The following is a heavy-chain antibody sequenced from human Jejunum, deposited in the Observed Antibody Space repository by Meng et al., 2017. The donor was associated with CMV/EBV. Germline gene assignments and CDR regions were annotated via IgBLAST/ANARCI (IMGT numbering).Heavy chain of an antibody. D-gene: IGHD3-22*01. J-gene: IGHJ5*01. CDR2: ISVSGYS. Sequence: QVLLQESGPGLVKPSATLSLTCGSSVGSVSDYYWSWIRQSAGKGLEWIGRISVSGYSDYSPSLKSRVTMSVDTSKNQFSLSLNSVTPADTALYYCVRDLIRDHSGSWFDSWGQGTLVTVSS. V-gene: IGHV4-4*07. CDR1: VGSVSDYY. CDR3: VRDLIRDHSGSWFDS.